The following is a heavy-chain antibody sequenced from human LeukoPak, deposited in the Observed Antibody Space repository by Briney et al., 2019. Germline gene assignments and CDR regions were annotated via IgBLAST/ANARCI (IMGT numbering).Heavy chain of an antibody. Sequence: GGSLRLSCAASGFTFSNCAMSWVRQAPGKGLEWVSGISGGGGTTYYADSVKGRFTISRDNSKNTLYLQMNSLRAEDTAIYYCARVQWLVPAYWGQGTLVTVSS. J-gene: IGHJ4*02. CDR2: ISGGGGTT. CDR3: ARVQWLVPAY. V-gene: IGHV3-23*01. CDR1: GFTFSNCA. D-gene: IGHD6-19*01.